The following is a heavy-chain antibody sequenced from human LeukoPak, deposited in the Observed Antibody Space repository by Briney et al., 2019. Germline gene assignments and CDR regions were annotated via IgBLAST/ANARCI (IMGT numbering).Heavy chain of an antibody. Sequence: GGSLRLSCAASGFPFSSYSMNWFRQAPGKGLEWVSTISVGAEYIFYADSVKGRFTISRDDSNNALYLQMHSLRAEDTALYYCASGPPFLKYFEYWGQGTLVTVSS. CDR1: GFPFSSYS. V-gene: IGHV3-23*01. D-gene: IGHD3-3*01. CDR3: ASGPPFLKYFEY. J-gene: IGHJ4*02. CDR2: ISVGAEYI.